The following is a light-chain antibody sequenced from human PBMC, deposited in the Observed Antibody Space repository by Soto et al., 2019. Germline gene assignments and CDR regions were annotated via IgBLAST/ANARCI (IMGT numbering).Light chain of an antibody. V-gene: IGKV3-15*01. J-gene: IGKJ4*01. CDR3: QQYNNWFT. CDR2: GAS. CDR1: QSVGTN. Sequence: EIVMTQSPATLSVSPGERASLSCWASQSVGTNLAWYQQKPGQAPRLLMYGASTRAAGFPARFSGSGSGTEFTLTISSLQSEDFAVYYCQQYNNWFTFGGGTKVEIK.